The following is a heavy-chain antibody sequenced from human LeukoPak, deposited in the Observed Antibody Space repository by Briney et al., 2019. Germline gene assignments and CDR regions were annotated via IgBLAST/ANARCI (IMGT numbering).Heavy chain of an antibody. CDR2: MNPNSGNT. Sequence: ASVKVSCKASGYTFTSYDINSVRQATGQGLEWMGWMNPNSGNTGYAQKFQGRVTITRNTSISTAYMELSSLRSEDTAVYYCARGPTYYDFWSGYWDYYYYMDVWGKGTTVTVSS. CDR1: GYTFTSYD. V-gene: IGHV1-8*03. J-gene: IGHJ6*03. D-gene: IGHD3-3*01. CDR3: ARGPTYYDFWSGYWDYYYYMDV.